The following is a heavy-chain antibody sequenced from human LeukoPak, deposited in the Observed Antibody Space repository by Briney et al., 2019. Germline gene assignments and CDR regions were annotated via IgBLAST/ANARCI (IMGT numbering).Heavy chain of an antibody. Sequence: SETLSLTCTVSGGSISSGDYYWSWIRQPPGKGLEWIRYIYYSGSTYYNPSLKSRVTISVDTSKNQFSLKLSSVTAADTAVYYCARGDSPVFDYWGQGTLVTVSS. V-gene: IGHV4-30-4*01. CDR2: IYYSGST. CDR3: ARGDSPVFDY. CDR1: GGSISSGDYY. J-gene: IGHJ4*02. D-gene: IGHD2-15*01.